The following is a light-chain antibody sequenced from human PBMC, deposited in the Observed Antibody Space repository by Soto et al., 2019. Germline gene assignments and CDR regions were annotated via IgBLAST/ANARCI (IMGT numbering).Light chain of an antibody. J-gene: IGKJ5*01. CDR2: DAS. CDR3: QQRTNWPPSIT. Sequence: EIGLTQSPATLSLSPGERATLSCRASQSVSSYLAWYQQKPGQAPRLVIYDASKRATGIPARFSGSGSGTDFTLTSSSLEPEDFAVYYCQQRTNWPPSITFGQGTRLEIK. CDR1: QSVSSY. V-gene: IGKV3-11*01.